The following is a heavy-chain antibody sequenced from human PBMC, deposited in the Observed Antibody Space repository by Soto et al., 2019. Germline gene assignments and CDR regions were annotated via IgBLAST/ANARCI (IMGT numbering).Heavy chain of an antibody. D-gene: IGHD6-13*01. V-gene: IGHV1-3*01. CDR1: GYTFTTYT. CDR3: ARGIATGQPDP. Sequence: QVQLVQSGAEVKKPGASVMLSCKASGYTFTTYTMNWVRQAPGQRLEWMGWINPVNGNTKSSQKFQDRVIITRDTSASTAYMELRSLRSEDTALYYCARGIATGQPDPWGQGTLVIVSS. CDR2: INPVNGNT. J-gene: IGHJ5*02.